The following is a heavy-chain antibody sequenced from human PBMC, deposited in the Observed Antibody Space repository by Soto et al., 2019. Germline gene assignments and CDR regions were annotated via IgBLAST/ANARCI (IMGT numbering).Heavy chain of an antibody. J-gene: IGHJ4*02. D-gene: IGHD6-19*01. V-gene: IGHV1-3*01. Sequence: QAHLVQSGAEVKMPGDSVQVSCKASGFVSTNHNFHWVRQAPGQSLEWMGRINAGNGNTQYSQNFQGRVTCTSDPSASTAFMELTNLRFEDRAMYYCASDYGSNWRLWGQGTLVSFAS. CDR1: GFVSTNHN. CDR2: INAGNGNT. CDR3: ASDYGSNWRL.